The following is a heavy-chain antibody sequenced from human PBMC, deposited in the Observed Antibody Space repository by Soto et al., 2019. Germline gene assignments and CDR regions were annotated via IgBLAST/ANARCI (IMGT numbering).Heavy chain of an antibody. CDR3: AREASVCSGGSCGWFDL. CDR1: GYTFTNYG. CDR2: INAGDGDT. D-gene: IGHD2-15*01. J-gene: IGHJ5*02. Sequence: QVQLVQSGAEVKKPGASVRVSCQASGYTFTNYGVHWVRQAPGQRLEWMGWINAGDGDTKYSQKFQGRVTIARDTSASTAYMELSSLRSEDTAVYYCAREASVCSGGSCGWFDLWGQGTLVTVSS. V-gene: IGHV1-3*01.